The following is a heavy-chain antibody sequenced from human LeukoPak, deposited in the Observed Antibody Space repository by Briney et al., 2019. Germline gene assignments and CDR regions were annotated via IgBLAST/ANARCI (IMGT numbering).Heavy chain of an antibody. CDR3: ARHGNIEQELVQVDF. V-gene: IGHV4-39*01. Sequence: SETLSLTCTVSGGPISSSSYYWGWIRQPPGKGLEWIGSIYYSGGTYRNPSLKSRITISVDTSKNQFSLKLSSVTAADPAVYYCARHGNIEQELVQVDFWGQGTLVTVSS. CDR1: GGPISSSSYY. D-gene: IGHD6-13*01. J-gene: IGHJ4*02. CDR2: IYYSGGT.